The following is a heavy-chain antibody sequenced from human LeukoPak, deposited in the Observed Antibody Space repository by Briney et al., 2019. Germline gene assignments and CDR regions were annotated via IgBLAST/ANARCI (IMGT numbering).Heavy chain of an antibody. CDR2: IYYSGST. CDR3: ARNDDWLKSGFDP. CDR1: GGSISSSSYY. D-gene: IGHD3-9*01. Sequence: PSETLSLTCTVSGGSISSSSYYWGWIRQPPGKGLEWIGSIYYSGSTYYNPSLKSRVTISVDTSKNQFSLKLSSVTAADTAVYYCARNDDWLKSGFDPWGQGTLVTVSS. J-gene: IGHJ5*02. V-gene: IGHV4-39*07.